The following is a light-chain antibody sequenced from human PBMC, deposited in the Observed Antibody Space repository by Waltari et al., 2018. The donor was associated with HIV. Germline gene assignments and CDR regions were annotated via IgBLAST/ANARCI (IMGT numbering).Light chain of an antibody. CDR2: AAS. J-gene: IGKJ2*02. V-gene: IGKV1-39*01. CDR1: QSISSH. CDR3: QQSYTTPCT. Sequence: DIRMTQSPSSLSASVGDRVTITCPASQSISSHLNWYQQQPGKTPKLLIYAASSLQSGVPLRFSGSGSGTDFTLTITSLQPEDVATYYCQQSYTTPCTFGQGTKLDIQ.